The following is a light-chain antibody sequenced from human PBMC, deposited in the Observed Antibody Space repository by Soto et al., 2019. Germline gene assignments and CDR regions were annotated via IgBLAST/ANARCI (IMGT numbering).Light chain of an antibody. CDR2: STY. Sequence: QAVVTQEPSLTVSPGGTVTLTCASSTGAVTSGYYPQWFQQRPEQAPRALIYSTYNKHSWAPARFSGSLLGGKAALILSGVQPEDEAEYYCLVFYDDAGVFGGGTNLTVL. CDR3: LVFYDDAGV. V-gene: IGLV7-43*01. J-gene: IGLJ3*02. CDR1: TGAVTSGYY.